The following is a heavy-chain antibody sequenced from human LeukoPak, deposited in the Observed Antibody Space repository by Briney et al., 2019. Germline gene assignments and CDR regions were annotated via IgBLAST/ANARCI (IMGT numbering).Heavy chain of an antibody. CDR2: ISSSSSTI. CDR3: ARDQGGMVSY. J-gene: IGHJ4*02. Sequence: GSLRLSCAASGFTFSSYSMNWVRQAPGKGLEWISYISSSSSTIYYADSVKGRFTISRDNAKNSMFLQMNSLRAEDTAVYYCARDQGGMVSYWGQGTLVTVSS. D-gene: IGHD2-8*01. CDR1: GFTFSSYS. V-gene: IGHV3-48*01.